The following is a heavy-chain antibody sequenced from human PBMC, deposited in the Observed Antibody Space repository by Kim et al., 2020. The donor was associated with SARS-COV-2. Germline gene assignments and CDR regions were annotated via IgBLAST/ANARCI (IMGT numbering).Heavy chain of an antibody. D-gene: IGHD4-17*01. V-gene: IGHV3-23*01. CDR1: GFIFSSSA. J-gene: IGHJ4*02. CDR3: AKNYGASVSYDF. CDR2: ISPASNTV. Sequence: GGSLRLSCEASGFIFSSSAMTWVRQAPGKGLEWVSAISPASNTVYYADAVKGRFTTSRDNSKSTVFLHMNSLRAEDTAIYYCAKNYGASVSYDFWGQGTLVTVSS.